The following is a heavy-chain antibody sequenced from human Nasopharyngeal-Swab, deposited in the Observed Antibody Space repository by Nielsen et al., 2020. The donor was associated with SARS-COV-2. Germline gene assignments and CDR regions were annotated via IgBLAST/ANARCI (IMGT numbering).Heavy chain of an antibody. V-gene: IGHV1-2*02. J-gene: IGHJ4*02. Sequence: ASVKVSCKVSGYTFTGYNIHWVRQAPGQGLEWVGCINPYSGDTKYAQKFQGRVTVTRDTSRSTAYIELSRLRSDDTAVYYCARDYYDNYDSDYWGQGTLVTVSS. CDR2: INPYSGDT. CDR1: GYTFTGYN. D-gene: IGHD3-22*01. CDR3: ARDYYDNYDSDY.